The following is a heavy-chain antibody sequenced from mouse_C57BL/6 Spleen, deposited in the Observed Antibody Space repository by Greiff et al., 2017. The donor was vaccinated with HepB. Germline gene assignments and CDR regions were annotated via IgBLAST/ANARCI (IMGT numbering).Heavy chain of an antibody. J-gene: IGHJ4*01. Sequence: VQLQQSGPELVKPGASVKISCKASGYSFTSYYIHWVKQRPGQGLEWIGWIYPGSGNTKYNEKFKGKATLTADTSSSTAYMQLSSLTSEDSAVYYCSSNYDAMDYWGQGTSVTVSS. CDR3: SSNYDAMDY. CDR2: IYPGSGNT. CDR1: GYSFTSYY. V-gene: IGHV1-66*01.